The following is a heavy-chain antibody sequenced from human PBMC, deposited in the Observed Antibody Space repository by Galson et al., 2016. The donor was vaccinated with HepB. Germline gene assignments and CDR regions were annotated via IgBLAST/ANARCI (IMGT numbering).Heavy chain of an antibody. V-gene: IGHV4-59*01. CDR2: IYYSGST. D-gene: IGHD2/OR15-2a*01. CDR3: ARGLFFYASGMFDP. CDR1: DGAISGYC. Sequence: SETLSLTCTVSDGAISGYCWSWIRQPPGKGLEWIGYIYYSGSTNYNPSLKSRVTISVDTSKNQVSLKLRSVTAADTAVYSCARGLFFYASGMFDPWGQGTLVTVSS. J-gene: IGHJ5*02.